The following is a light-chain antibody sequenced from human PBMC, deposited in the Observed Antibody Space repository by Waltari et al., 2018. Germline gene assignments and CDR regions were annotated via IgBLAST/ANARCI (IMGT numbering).Light chain of an antibody. CDR2: DVS. Sequence: QSALSQPRSVSGSPGPSVTLSCTGTNSNIGGYNYVSWYQHHPGKVPKLTIYDVSKRPSGVPDRFSGSKSGNTASLTISGLQAEDEAHYYCCSYAGRLWVFGGGTNLTVL. J-gene: IGLJ3*02. V-gene: IGLV2-11*01. CDR3: CSYAGRLWV. CDR1: NSNIGGYNY.